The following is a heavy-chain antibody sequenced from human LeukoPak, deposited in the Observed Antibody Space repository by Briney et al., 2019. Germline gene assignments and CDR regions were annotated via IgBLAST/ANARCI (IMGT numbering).Heavy chain of an antibody. CDR1: GFTFSSYG. V-gene: IGHV3-33*01. CDR3: ARVSSAGDWFDP. CDR2: IWYDGSNK. J-gene: IGHJ5*02. Sequence: GGSLRLSCAASGFTFSSYGMHWVRQAPGKGLEWVAVIWYDGSNKYYADSVKGRFTISRDNSKNTLYLQMNSLRAGDTAVYYCARVSSAGDWFDPWGQGTLVTVSS.